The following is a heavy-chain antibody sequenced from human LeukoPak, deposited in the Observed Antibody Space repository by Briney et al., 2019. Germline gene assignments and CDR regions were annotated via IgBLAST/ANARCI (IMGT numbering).Heavy chain of an antibody. CDR1: GFTFHDYA. CDR3: TKDSVAMVTTSDY. CDR2: ISWNSGII. J-gene: IGHJ4*02. Sequence: PGGSLRLSCAASGFTFHDYAMHWVRKAPGMGLEWVSGISWNSGIIGYADSVKGRFTTSRDNAKNSLYLQMNSLRPEDTALYYCTKDSVAMVTTSDYWGQGTLVTVSS. V-gene: IGHV3-9*01. D-gene: IGHD5-18*01.